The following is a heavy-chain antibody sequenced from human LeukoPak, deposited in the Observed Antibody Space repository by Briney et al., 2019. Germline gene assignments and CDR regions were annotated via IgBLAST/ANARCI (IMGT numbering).Heavy chain of an antibody. D-gene: IGHD1-26*01. CDR1: GGSFSGYY. J-gene: IGHJ4*02. V-gene: IGHV4-34*01. Sequence: SPSETLSLTCAVYGGSFSGYYWSWIRQPPGKGLEWIGEINHSGSTNYNPSLKSRVTISVDTSKNQFSLKLSSVTAADTAVYYCARGGGAFDYWGQGTLVTVSS. CDR3: ARGGGAFDY. CDR2: INHSGST.